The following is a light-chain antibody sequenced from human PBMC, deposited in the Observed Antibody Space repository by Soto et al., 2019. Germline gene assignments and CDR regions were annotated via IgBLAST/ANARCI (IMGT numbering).Light chain of an antibody. Sequence: ALLLTQSPSSLSASDGDSVTITCRASQSLXNALAWYEQKPGKAPKVLXADASSWATGCSSRLSGSGSATDFTRTIIGLQPEDSAAYYCQQYNNDPYTFGPGTKVDI. V-gene: IGKV1D-13*01. J-gene: IGKJ3*01. CDR3: QQYNNDPYT. CDR2: DAS. CDR1: QSLXNA.